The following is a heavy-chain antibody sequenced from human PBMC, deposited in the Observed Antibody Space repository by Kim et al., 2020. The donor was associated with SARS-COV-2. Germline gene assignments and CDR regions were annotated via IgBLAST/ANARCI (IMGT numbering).Heavy chain of an antibody. CDR3: AREGRIAAAGRDWFDP. D-gene: IGHD6-13*01. V-gene: IGHV1-69*13. CDR1: GGTFSSYA. J-gene: IGHJ5*02. Sequence: SVKVSCKASGGTFSSYAISWVRQAPGQGLEWMGGIIPIFGTANYAQKFQGRVTITADESTSTAYMELSSLRSEDTAVYYCAREGRIAAAGRDWFDPWGQGTLVTVSS. CDR2: IIPIFGTA.